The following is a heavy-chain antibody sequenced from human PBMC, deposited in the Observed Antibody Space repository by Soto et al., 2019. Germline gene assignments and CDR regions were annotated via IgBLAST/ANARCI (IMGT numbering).Heavy chain of an antibody. V-gene: IGHV5-51*03. D-gene: IGHD3-22*01. CDR3: ARRYYYDTSGYAYRHYFDY. CDR2: IHPGESET. Sequence: GESLKISCKGSGYSFDTYWIDWVRQMPGKGLEWVGIIHPGESETRYSPSFQGQVTISADKSISTAYLQWSSLKASDTAMYYCARRYYYDTSGYAYRHYFDYWGRGTLVTVSS. J-gene: IGHJ4*02. CDR1: GYSFDTYW.